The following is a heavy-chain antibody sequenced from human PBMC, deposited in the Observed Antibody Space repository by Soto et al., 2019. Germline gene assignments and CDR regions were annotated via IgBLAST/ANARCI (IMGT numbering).Heavy chain of an antibody. V-gene: IGHV3-23*01. CDR3: AKGLGRVDYPGY. CDR1: GFTFNNYA. D-gene: IGHD4-17*01. J-gene: IGHJ4*02. CDR2: ISGSGGTT. Sequence: EVQLLESGGGLVQPGGSLRLSCAASGFTFNNYAMSWVRQAPGKGLEWVSTISGSGGTTYYADSVKGRFTISRDNSKNTLYLQVNSLRAEDTAVYYCAKGLGRVDYPGYWGQGTLVTVSS.